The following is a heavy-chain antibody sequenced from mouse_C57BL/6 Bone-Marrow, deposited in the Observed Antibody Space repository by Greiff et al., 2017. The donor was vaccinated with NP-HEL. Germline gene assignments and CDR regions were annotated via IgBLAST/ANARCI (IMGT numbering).Heavy chain of an antibody. CDR1: GYSITSGYY. CDR2: ISYDGSN. V-gene: IGHV3-6*01. J-gene: IGHJ1*03. CDR3: ARGWLLRGWYFDV. Sequence: EVKLQESGPGLVKPSQSLSLTCSVTGYSITSGYYWNWIRQFPGNKLEWMGYISYDGSNNYNPSLKNRISITRDTSKNQFFLKLNSVTTEDTATDYCARGWLLRGWYFDVWGTGTTVTVSS. D-gene: IGHD2-3*01.